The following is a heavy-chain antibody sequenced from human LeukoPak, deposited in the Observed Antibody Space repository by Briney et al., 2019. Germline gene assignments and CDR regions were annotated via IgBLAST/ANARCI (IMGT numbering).Heavy chain of an antibody. Sequence: GGSLRLSCAASGFTFSDYYMSWIRQAPGKGLEWVSYISSSGSTIYYADSVKGRFTISRDNGKNSMYLQMNSLRAEDTAVYYCARGYDFWSGYARGIDAFDIWGQGTMVTVSS. D-gene: IGHD3-3*01. J-gene: IGHJ3*02. CDR3: ARGYDFWSGYARGIDAFDI. CDR2: ISSSGSTI. V-gene: IGHV3-11*01. CDR1: GFTFSDYY.